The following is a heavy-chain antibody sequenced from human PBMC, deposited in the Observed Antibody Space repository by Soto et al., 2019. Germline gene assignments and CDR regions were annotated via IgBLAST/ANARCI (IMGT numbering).Heavy chain of an antibody. J-gene: IGHJ3*02. Sequence: ASVKVSCKASGGTFSSYAISWVRQAPGQGLEWMGGIIPIFGTANYAQKFQGRVTITADESTSTAYMELSSLRSEDTAVYYCARSSGIVVVTAILGYDAFDIWGQGTMVTLSS. CDR1: GGTFSSYA. D-gene: IGHD2-21*02. V-gene: IGHV1-69*13. CDR3: ARSSGIVVVTAILGYDAFDI. CDR2: IIPIFGTA.